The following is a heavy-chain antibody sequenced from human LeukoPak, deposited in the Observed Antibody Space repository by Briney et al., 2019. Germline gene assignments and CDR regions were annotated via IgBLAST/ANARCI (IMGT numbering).Heavy chain of an antibody. CDR2: INPSGGST. V-gene: IGHV1-46*01. CDR3: ARVVYSHYWPEGMDV. J-gene: IGHJ6*02. D-gene: IGHD4-11*01. CDR1: GYSFTGFY. Sequence: ASVKVSCKAAGYSFTGFYIHWVRQAPGQGLEWMGIINPSGGSTSYPQKFQGRVTMTGDTSTSTVYMELTSLRSEDTAVYYCARVVYSHYWPEGMDVWGQGTTVTVSS.